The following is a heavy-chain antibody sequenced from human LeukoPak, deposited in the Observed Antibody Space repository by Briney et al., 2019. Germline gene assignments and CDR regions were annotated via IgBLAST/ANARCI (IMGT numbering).Heavy chain of an antibody. CDR2: INSDGSST. Sequence: PGGSLRLSCAASGFTFSSYWMHWVRQAPGKGLVWVSRINSDGSSTSYADSVKGRFTISRDTAKSTLYLQMNSLRAEDTAVYYCARSYSSSWDYYYGMDVWGQGTTVTVSS. V-gene: IGHV3-74*01. D-gene: IGHD6-13*01. CDR3: ARSYSSSWDYYYGMDV. J-gene: IGHJ6*02. CDR1: GFTFSSYW.